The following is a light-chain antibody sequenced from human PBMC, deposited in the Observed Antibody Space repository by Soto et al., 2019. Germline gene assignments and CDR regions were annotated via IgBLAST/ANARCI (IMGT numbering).Light chain of an antibody. Sequence: QSVLTQSRSVSGSPGQSVTISCSGSSSDIGIYNYVSWYQHHPGKVPKVLIYDVNKRPSGVPDRFSGSKSGNTASLTISGLQTEDEADYYCQSYDSSFVLFGGGTKLTVL. CDR3: QSYDSSFVL. CDR1: SSDIGIYNY. V-gene: IGLV2-11*01. J-gene: IGLJ2*01. CDR2: DVN.